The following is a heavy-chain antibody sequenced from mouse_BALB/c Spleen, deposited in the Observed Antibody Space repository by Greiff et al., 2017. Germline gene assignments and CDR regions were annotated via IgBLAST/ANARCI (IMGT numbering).Heavy chain of an antibody. D-gene: IGHD2-10*02. CDR2: ISNGGGST. Sequence: EVKLMESGGGLVQPGGSLKLSCAASGFTFSSYTMSWVRQTPEKRLEWVAYISNGGGSTYYPDTVKGRFTISRDNAKNTLYLQMSSLKSEDTAMYYCARGLVSFDYWGQGTTLTVSS. CDR1: GFTFSSYT. V-gene: IGHV5-12-2*01. CDR3: ARGLVSFDY. J-gene: IGHJ2*01.